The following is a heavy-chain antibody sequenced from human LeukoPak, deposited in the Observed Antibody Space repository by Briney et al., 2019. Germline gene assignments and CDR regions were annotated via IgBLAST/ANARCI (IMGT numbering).Heavy chain of an antibody. D-gene: IGHD3-10*01. CDR2: IYTSGST. CDR1: GGSISSYY. J-gene: IGHJ6*03. V-gene: IGHV4-4*07. Sequence: SETLSLTCTASGGSISSYYWSWIRQPAGKGLEWIGRIYTSGSTNYNPSLKSRVTMSVDTSKNQFSLKLSSVTAADTAVYYCASTPKLWFGELSPYYYYYMDVWGKGTTVTISS. CDR3: ASTPKLWFGELSPYYYYYMDV.